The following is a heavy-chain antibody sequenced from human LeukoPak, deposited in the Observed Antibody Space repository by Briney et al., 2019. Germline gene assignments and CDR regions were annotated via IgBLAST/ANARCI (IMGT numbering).Heavy chain of an antibody. CDR1: GFTFSSYA. CDR3: AKGTYYDILTGYYEYYFDY. V-gene: IGHV3-23*01. CDR2: ISGSGGST. D-gene: IGHD3-9*01. J-gene: IGHJ4*02. Sequence: GGSLRLSCAASGFTFSSYAMSWVRQAPGKGLEWVSAISGSGGSTYYADSVKGRFTISRDNSKNTLYLQMNSLRAEDTAVYYCAKGTYYDILTGYYEYYFDYWGQGTLVTVSS.